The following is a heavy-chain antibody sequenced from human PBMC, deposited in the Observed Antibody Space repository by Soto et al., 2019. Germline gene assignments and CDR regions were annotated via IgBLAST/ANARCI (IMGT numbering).Heavy chain of an antibody. Sequence: SETLSLTCGVSGYSISSGYYWGWIRQPPGKGLEWIGSIYHSGSTYYNPSLKSRVTISVDTSKNQFSLKLSSVTAADTAVYYCARASPAARSPKYYFDYWGQGTLVTVSS. D-gene: IGHD6-6*01. CDR2: IYHSGST. V-gene: IGHV4-38-2*01. CDR1: GYSISSGYY. J-gene: IGHJ4*02. CDR3: ARASPAARSPKYYFDY.